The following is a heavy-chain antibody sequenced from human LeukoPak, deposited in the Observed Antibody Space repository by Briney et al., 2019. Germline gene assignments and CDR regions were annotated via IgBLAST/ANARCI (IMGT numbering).Heavy chain of an antibody. J-gene: IGHJ3*02. Sequence: GGSLRLSCTASGFTFSSYAMSWVRQAPGKGLEWVSTISGSGGSTYYTDSVKGRFTISRDNSKNTLYLQMNSLRAEDTAVYYCAKDRKLLQAALDIWGQGTMVTVSS. D-gene: IGHD2-15*01. V-gene: IGHV3-23*01. CDR2: ISGSGGST. CDR3: AKDRKLLQAALDI. CDR1: GFTFSSYA.